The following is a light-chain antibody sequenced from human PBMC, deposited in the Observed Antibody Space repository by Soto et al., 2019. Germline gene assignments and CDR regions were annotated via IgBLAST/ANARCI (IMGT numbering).Light chain of an antibody. CDR1: SSDVGGYNY. Sequence: QSALTQPASVSGSPGQSITISCTGTSSDVGGYNYVSWYQQHPGKAPKLMIYDVSNRPSGVSNRFSGSKSGNTASLTISGLQAEDEADYYCSSYTSSSTLRVFGTGIKLTVL. CDR2: DVS. V-gene: IGLV2-14*01. CDR3: SSYTSSSTLRV. J-gene: IGLJ1*01.